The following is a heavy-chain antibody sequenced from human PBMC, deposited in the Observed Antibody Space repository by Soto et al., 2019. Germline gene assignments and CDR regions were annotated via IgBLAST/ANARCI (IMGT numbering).Heavy chain of an antibody. D-gene: IGHD3-22*01. CDR1: GGSLSPNY. J-gene: IGHJ5*02. CDR2: IYYGGTT. CDR3: ARLGAYYQFLAP. Sequence: SETLSLTCTVSGGSLSPNYWSWIRQPPGKGLEWIGYIYYGGTTTNNPSLNSRVAISLDTSKSQFSLTLTSVTAADTAVYYCARLGAYYQFLAPWGPGTLVTVSS. V-gene: IGHV4-59*08.